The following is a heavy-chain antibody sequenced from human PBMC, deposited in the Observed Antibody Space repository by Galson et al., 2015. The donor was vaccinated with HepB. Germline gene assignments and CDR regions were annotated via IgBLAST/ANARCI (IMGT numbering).Heavy chain of an antibody. CDR1: GYSFTSYW. V-gene: IGHV5-51*01. CDR3: ARYTLVVPAIDAIAM. D-gene: IGHD2-2*01. Sequence: QSGAEVKKPGESLKISCKGSGYSFTSYWIGWVRQMPGKGLEWMGIIYPGDSDTRYSPSFQGQVTISADKSISTAYLQWSSLKASDTAMYYCARYTLVVPAIDAIAMWVQGTMCSVSS. J-gene: IGHJ3*02. CDR2: IYPGDSDT.